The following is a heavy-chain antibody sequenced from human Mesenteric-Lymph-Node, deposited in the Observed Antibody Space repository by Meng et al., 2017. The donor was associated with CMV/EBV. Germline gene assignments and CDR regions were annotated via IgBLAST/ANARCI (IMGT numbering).Heavy chain of an antibody. CDR1: GFTVSGSY. CDR2: IYSGGNT. Sequence: GESLKISCAASGFTVSGSYMIWVRQAPGKGLEWVSIIYSGGNTYYSDSVKGRFTVSRDKSQNTLYLQMNSLRAEDTAVYYCARDGFGATRDFYFYGMDVWGQGTTVTVSS. CDR3: ARDGFGATRDFYFYGMDV. J-gene: IGHJ6*02. D-gene: IGHD1-26*01. V-gene: IGHV3-53*01.